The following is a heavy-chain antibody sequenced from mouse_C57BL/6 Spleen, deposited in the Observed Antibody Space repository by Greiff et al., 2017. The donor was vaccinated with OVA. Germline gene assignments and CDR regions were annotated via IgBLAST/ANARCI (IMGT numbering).Heavy chain of an antibody. CDR1: GFTFSDYY. D-gene: IGHD4-1*01. CDR3: ARDTGTRAMDY. V-gene: IGHV5-16*01. CDR2: INYDGSST. J-gene: IGHJ4*01. Sequence: EVKLMESEGGLVQPGSSMKLSCTASGFTFSDYYMAWVRQVPEKGLEWVANINYDGSSTYYLDSLKSRFIISRDNAKNILYLQMSSLKSEDTATYYCARDTGTRAMDYWGQGTSVTVSS.